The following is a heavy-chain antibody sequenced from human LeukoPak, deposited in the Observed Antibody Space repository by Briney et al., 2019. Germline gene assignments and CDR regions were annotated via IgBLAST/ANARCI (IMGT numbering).Heavy chain of an antibody. D-gene: IGHD2-15*01. J-gene: IGHJ4*02. V-gene: IGHV1-69*04. CDR2: IIPILGIA. CDR3: ARECSGGSCYSVGES. CDR1: GGTFSSYA. Sequence: GASVKVSCKASGGTFSSYAISWVRQAPGQGLEWMGRIIPILGIANYAQKFQGRVTITADKSTSTAYMELSSLRSEDTAVYYCARECSGGSCYSVGESWGQGTLVTVSS.